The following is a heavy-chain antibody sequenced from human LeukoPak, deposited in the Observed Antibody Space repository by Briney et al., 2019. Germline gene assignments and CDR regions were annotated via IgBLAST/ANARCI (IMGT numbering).Heavy chain of an antibody. V-gene: IGHV3-23*01. CDR3: AKAEKKGSSRPFNY. CDR1: GFTFSSYA. Sequence: PGGSLRLSCAASGFTFSSYAMSWVRQAPGKGLQWVSGISGSGGSTYYADSVKGRFTISRDNSTNTLFLQMNSLRAEDTAVYYCAKAEKKGSSRPFNYWGQGSLLTVSS. J-gene: IGHJ4*02. CDR2: ISGSGGST. D-gene: IGHD6-19*01.